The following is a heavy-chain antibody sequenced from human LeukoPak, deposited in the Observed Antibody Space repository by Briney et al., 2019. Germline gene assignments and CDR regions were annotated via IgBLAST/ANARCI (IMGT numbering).Heavy chain of an antibody. J-gene: IGHJ5*02. CDR1: GYTFTSYG. CDR3: ARGENFRVYYGSGSYDNWFDP. Sequence: GASVKVSCKASGYTFTSYGISWVRQAPGQGLEWMGWISAYDGNTNYAQKFQGRVTMTRDTSISTAYMELSRLRSDDTAVYYCARGENFRVYYGSGSYDNWFDPWGQGTLVTVSS. D-gene: IGHD3-10*01. CDR2: ISAYDGNT. V-gene: IGHV1-18*01.